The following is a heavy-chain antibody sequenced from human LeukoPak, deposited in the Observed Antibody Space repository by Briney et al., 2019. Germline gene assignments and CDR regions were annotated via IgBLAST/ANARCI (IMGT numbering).Heavy chain of an antibody. V-gene: IGHV3-23*01. CDR2: FSGTDGGT. Sequence: GGSLRLSCAASGFTVSSYGMTWVRQAPGKGLEWVSSFSGTDGGTYYADSVKGRFTISRDNSKNTLYLQMNSLRAEDTAVYYCATPGYSSGWTDYWGQGTLVTVSS. J-gene: IGHJ4*02. CDR1: GFTVSSYG. D-gene: IGHD6-19*01. CDR3: ATPGYSSGWTDY.